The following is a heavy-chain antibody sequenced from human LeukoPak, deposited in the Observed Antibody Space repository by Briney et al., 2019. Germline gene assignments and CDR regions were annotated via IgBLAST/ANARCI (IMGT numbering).Heavy chain of an antibody. CDR2: IHYSGST. V-gene: IGHV4-61*01. J-gene: IGHJ4*02. CDR3: ARHRYSRGSGTYYNVKYYFDY. D-gene: IGHD3-10*01. Sequence: KSSETLSLTCTVSGGSISSDIYYWGWIRQPPGKGLEWIGYIHYSGSTNYNPSLKSRVTISVDTSKNQFSLKLSSVTAADTAVYYCARHRYSRGSGTYYNVKYYFDYSGQGTLVTVSS. CDR1: GGSISSDIYY.